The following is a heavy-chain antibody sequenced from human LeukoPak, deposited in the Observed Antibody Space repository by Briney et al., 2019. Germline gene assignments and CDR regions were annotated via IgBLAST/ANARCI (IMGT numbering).Heavy chain of an antibody. Sequence: SETLSLTCTVSGGSISTYYWSWIRQPPGKGLEWIGYIYYSGSTSYNPSLKSRVTISVDTSKNQFSLKLSSVTAADTAVYYCAREEALGSGSFDYWGQGTLVTVSS. CDR3: AREEALGSGSFDY. CDR1: GGSISTYY. D-gene: IGHD1-26*01. CDR2: IYYSGST. J-gene: IGHJ4*02. V-gene: IGHV4-59*01.